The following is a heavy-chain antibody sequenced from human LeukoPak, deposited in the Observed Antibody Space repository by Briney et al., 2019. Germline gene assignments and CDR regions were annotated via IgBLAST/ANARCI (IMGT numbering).Heavy chain of an antibody. CDR1: GGTFSSYA. D-gene: IGHD3-22*01. Sequence: ASVKVSCKASGGTFSSYAISWVRQAPGQGLEWMGGIIPIFGTANYAQKFQGRVTITADESTSTAYMEPSSLRSEDTAVYYCATQSENYYDSSGYYREAPSFDYWGQGTLVTVSS. CDR2: IIPIFGTA. J-gene: IGHJ4*02. CDR3: ATQSENYYDSSGYYREAPSFDY. V-gene: IGHV1-69*13.